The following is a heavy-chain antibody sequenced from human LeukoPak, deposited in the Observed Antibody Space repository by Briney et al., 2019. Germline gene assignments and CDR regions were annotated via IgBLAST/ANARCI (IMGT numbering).Heavy chain of an antibody. Sequence: GASMKVSCKASGYTFTNYAMNWVRQAPGQGLEWMGLINTNTGNPTYAQGFTGRFVFSLDTSVSTAYLQITSLKAEDTAVYYCARGYYFDSSGYHYYYGMDVWGQGTTVTVSS. V-gene: IGHV7-4-1*02. J-gene: IGHJ6*02. CDR2: INTNTGNP. CDR1: GYTFTNYA. D-gene: IGHD3-22*01. CDR3: ARGYYFDSSGYHYYYGMDV.